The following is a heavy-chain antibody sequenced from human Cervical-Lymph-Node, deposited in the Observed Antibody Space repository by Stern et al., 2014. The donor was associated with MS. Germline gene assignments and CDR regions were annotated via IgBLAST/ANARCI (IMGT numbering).Heavy chain of an antibody. J-gene: IGHJ5*02. CDR1: GYTFTSYD. CDR3: AREVLGLVAATRKSNWFDP. CDR2: MNPKSGNT. D-gene: IGHD2-15*01. V-gene: IGHV1-8*01. Sequence: VQLVESGAEVKKPGASVKVSCKASGYTFTSYDINWGRKATGQGPEWMGWMNPKSGNTGYAQKFQGRVTMTRNTSISTAYMELSSLRSEDAAVYYCAREVLGLVAATRKSNWFDPWGQGTLVTVSS.